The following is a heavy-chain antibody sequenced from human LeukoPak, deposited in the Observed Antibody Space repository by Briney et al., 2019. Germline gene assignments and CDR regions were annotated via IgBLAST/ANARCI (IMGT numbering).Heavy chain of an antibody. CDR3: ARGTSRGSRYGFDS. CDR1: GFTFSTYT. CDR2: ISDTSTLI. Sequence: TGGSLRLSCVVSGFTFSTYTMNWVRQAPGEGLEWVSYISDTSTLIYYAASVKGRFTISRDNAKNSLYLQMNSLRAEDTAMYYCARGTSRGSRYGFDSWGQGILVTVTS. D-gene: IGHD6-19*01. J-gene: IGHJ5*01. V-gene: IGHV3-48*01.